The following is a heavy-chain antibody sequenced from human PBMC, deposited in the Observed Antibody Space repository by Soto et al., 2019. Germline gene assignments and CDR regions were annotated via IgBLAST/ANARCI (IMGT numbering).Heavy chain of an antibody. CDR2: ISSNGGST. CDR3: VRPSNVARFDP. Sequence: GGSLRLSCSASGFTFSSYAMHWVRQAPGKGLEYVSAISSNGGSTYYADSVKGRFTISRDNSKNTLYLQMSSLRAEDTAVYYSVRPSNVARFDPWGQGTLVTVSS. J-gene: IGHJ5*02. V-gene: IGHV3-64D*08. CDR1: GFTFSSYA. D-gene: IGHD5-12*01.